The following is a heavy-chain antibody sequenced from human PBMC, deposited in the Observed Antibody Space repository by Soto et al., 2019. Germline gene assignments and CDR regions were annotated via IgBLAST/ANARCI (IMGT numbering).Heavy chain of an antibody. D-gene: IGHD3-10*01. CDR2: IYYSGSA. V-gene: IGHV4-39*01. J-gene: IGHJ4*02. CDR1: GGSISSSSYY. CDR3: ARNYGPGYTFDY. Sequence: SETLSLTCTVSGGSISSSSYYWGWIRQPPGKGLEWIGSIYYSGSAYYNPSLKSRVTISVDTSKNQFSLKLSSVTAADTAVYYCARNYGPGYTFDYWGQGTLVTVSS.